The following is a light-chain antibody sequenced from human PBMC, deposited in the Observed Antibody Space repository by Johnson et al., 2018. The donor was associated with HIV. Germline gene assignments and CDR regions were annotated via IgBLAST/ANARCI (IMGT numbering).Light chain of an antibody. CDR1: SSNIGRNY. V-gene: IGLV1-51*01. CDR2: DNN. CDR3: GTWDSCLSAYV. J-gene: IGLJ1*01. Sequence: QSVLTQPPSVSAAPGQKVTISCSGSSSNIGRNYVSWYQQLPGTAPKLLIFDNNKRPSGIPDRFSGSKSGTSATLGITGLQTGDEADCYCGTWDSCLSAYVFGTGTKVTVL.